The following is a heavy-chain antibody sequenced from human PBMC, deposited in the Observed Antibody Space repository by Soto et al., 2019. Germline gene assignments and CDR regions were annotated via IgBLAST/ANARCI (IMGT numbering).Heavy chain of an antibody. J-gene: IGHJ4*02. Sequence: ASETLSLTCSVSGGSISSYYWSWIRQPPGKGLEWIGYIYYSGSTNYNPSLKSRVTISVDTSKNQFSLKLSSVTAADTAVYYCARAYDRTVSPARYFDFWGQGTLVTVSS. CDR3: ARAYDRTVSPARYFDF. V-gene: IGHV4-59*01. D-gene: IGHD3-22*01. CDR1: GGSISSYY. CDR2: IYYSGST.